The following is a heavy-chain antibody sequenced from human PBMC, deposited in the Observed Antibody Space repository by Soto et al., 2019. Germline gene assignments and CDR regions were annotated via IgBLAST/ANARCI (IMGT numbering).Heavy chain of an antibody. CDR2: ISGSGGST. CDR3: ANAAAGPPEYFQH. CDR1: GFTFSSYA. Sequence: GGSLRLSCAASGFTFSSYAMSWVRQAPGKGLEWVSAISGSGGSTYYADSVKGRFTISRDNSKNTLYLQMNSLRAEDTTVYYCANAAAGPPEYFQHWGQGTLVTVSS. J-gene: IGHJ1*01. V-gene: IGHV3-23*01. D-gene: IGHD6-13*01.